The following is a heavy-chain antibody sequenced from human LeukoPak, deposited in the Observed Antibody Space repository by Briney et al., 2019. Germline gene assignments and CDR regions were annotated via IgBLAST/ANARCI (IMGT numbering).Heavy chain of an antibody. CDR2: ISYTGST. D-gene: IGHD1-26*01. CDR3: VRLVGASGAFDI. J-gene: IGHJ3*02. V-gene: IGHV4-39*07. Sequence: SETLSLTCTVSGGSISSSSYLWAWIRQPPGNGLEWIASISYTGSTYYNPSLESRVTISVDTSKNQFSLRLSSVTAADTALYYCVRLVGASGAFDIWGHGPTVTVSS. CDR1: GGSISSSSYL.